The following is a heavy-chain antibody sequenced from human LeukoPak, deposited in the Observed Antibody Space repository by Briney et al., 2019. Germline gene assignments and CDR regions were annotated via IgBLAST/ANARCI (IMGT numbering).Heavy chain of an antibody. CDR2: IHYTEST. CDR1: GGSISRSSYC. Sequence: SETLSLTCTVSGGSISRSSYCWGWLRQPAGKGLEWIGSIHYTESTYYNPSLKSRVTISVDTSKNQFSLKLSSVTAADTAVYYCARDQGYSSSWNPFDYWGQGTLVTVSS. D-gene: IGHD6-13*01. J-gene: IGHJ4*02. CDR3: ARDQGYSSSWNPFDY. V-gene: IGHV4-39*07.